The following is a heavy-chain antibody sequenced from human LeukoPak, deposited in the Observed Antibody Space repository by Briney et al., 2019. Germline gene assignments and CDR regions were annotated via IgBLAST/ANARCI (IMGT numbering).Heavy chain of an antibody. D-gene: IGHD2-15*01. Sequence: GRSLRLSCAASGFTFDDYAMHWVRQAPGKGLEWVSGISWNSGSIGYAHSVKGRFTISRDNAKNSLYLQMNSLRAEDTALYYCAKDMRGYCSGGSCYSYYGMDVWGQGTTVTVSS. J-gene: IGHJ6*02. V-gene: IGHV3-9*01. CDR2: ISWNSGSI. CDR1: GFTFDDYA. CDR3: AKDMRGYCSGGSCYSYYGMDV.